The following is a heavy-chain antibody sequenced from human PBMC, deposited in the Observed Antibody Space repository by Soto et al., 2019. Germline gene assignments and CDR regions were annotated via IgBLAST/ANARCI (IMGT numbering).Heavy chain of an antibody. J-gene: IGHJ4*02. CDR2: ISSSGSTT. V-gene: IGHV3-48*03. Sequence: GGSLRLSCAASGFTFSSYEMNWVRQAPGKGREWVSYISSSGSTTYYAASWKGRFGICRDNAKNSLYLQMNSLRAEGTAVYYCAREDEGYCSGGSCYYFDYWGQGTLVTVSS. CDR3: AREDEGYCSGGSCYYFDY. D-gene: IGHD2-15*01. CDR1: GFTFSSYE.